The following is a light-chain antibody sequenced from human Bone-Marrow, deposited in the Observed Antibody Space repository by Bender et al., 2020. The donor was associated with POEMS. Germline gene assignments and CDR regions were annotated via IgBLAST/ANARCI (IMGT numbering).Light chain of an antibody. CDR1: SSDVGGYDY. V-gene: IGLV2-14*01. J-gene: IGLJ2*01. Sequence: HSALTQPASMSGSPGQSIAISCTGTSSDVGGYDYVSWYQQHPGKAPKLMIYDVSNRPSGVSHRFSGSKSGNTASLAISGLRSEDEAEYYCQSYDRRLNVVFGGGTKLTVL. CDR3: QSYDRRLNVV. CDR2: DVS.